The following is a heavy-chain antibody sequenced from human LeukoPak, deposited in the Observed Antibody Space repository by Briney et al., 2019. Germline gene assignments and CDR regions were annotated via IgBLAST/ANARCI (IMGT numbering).Heavy chain of an antibody. CDR2: IYYSGST. D-gene: IGHD3-10*01. J-gene: IGHJ5*02. CDR1: GGSISSSSYY. V-gene: IGHV4-39*01. Sequence: SETLSLTRTVSGGSISSSSYYWGWIRQPPGKGLEWIGSIYYSGSTYYNPSLKSRVTISVDTSKNQFSLKLSSVTAADTAVYYCARHEVTMVRGVISTKKNWFDPWGQGTLVTVSS. CDR3: ARHEVTMVRGVISTKKNWFDP.